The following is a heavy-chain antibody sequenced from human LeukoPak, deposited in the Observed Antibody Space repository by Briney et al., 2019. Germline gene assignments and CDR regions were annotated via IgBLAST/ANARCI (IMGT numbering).Heavy chain of an antibody. D-gene: IGHD5-24*01. J-gene: IGHJ4*02. CDR3: AKDISSEMGLDY. V-gene: IGHV3-9*01. Sequence: SGRSLRLSCAASAFTFDDYATHWVRQAPGKGLEWVSGISWNSGSIGYADSVKGRFTISRDNAKNSLYLQMNSLRAEDTALYYCAKDISSEMGLDYWGQGTLVTVSS. CDR1: AFTFDDYA. CDR2: ISWNSGSI.